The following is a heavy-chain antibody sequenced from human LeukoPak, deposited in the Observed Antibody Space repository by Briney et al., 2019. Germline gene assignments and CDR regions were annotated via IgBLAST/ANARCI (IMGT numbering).Heavy chain of an antibody. D-gene: IGHD3-22*01. CDR1: GGSTSSGGYS. CDR3: ARVQSDSSGYYYFDY. CDR2: IYHSGST. Sequence: SETLSLTCAVSGGSTSSGGYSWSWIRQPPGKGLEWIGYIYHSGSTYYNPSLKSRVTISVDRSKNQFSLKLSSVTAADTAVYYCARVQSDSSGYYYFDYWGQGTLVTVSS. J-gene: IGHJ4*02. V-gene: IGHV4-30-2*01.